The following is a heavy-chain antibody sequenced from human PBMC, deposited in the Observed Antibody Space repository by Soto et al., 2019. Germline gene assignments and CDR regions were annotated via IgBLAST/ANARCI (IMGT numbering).Heavy chain of an antibody. CDR2: ISYDGSNK. Sequence: GGSLRLSCAASGFTFSSYGMHWVRQAPGKGLEWVAVISYDGSNKYYADSVKGRFTISRDNSKNTLYLQMNSLRAEDTAVYYCAKNGRITIFGVVTTYMDVWGKGTTVTVSS. V-gene: IGHV3-30*18. CDR3: AKNGRITIFGVVTTYMDV. CDR1: GFTFSSYG. J-gene: IGHJ6*03. D-gene: IGHD3-3*01.